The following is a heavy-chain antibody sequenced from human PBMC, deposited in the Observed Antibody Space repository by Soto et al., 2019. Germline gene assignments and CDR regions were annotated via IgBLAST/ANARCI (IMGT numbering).Heavy chain of an antibody. CDR3: ARGIVVVPAVGYNWFDP. CDR1: GGSISSYY. D-gene: IGHD2-2*01. Sequence: SLTCTVSGGSISSYYWSWIRQPPGKGLEWIGYIYYSGSTNYNPSLKSRVTISVDTSKNQFSLKLSSVTAADTAVYYCARGIVVVPAVGYNWFDPWGQGTLVTVSS. CDR2: IYYSGST. J-gene: IGHJ5*02. V-gene: IGHV4-59*08.